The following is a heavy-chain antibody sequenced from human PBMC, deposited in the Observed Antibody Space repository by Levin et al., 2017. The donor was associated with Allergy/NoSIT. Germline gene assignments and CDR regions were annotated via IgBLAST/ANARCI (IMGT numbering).Heavy chain of an antibody. Sequence: GESLKISCKASGYTFTSYYMHCVRQAPGQGLEWMGMINPSGGGTTYAQKFQGRVTLTRDTSTNTVYMELSSLRSEDTAVYYCARGLDYGDFEYWGQGTLVTVSS. CDR1: GYTFTSYY. V-gene: IGHV1-46*01. CDR3: ARGLDYGDFEY. J-gene: IGHJ4*02. D-gene: IGHD4-17*01. CDR2: INPSGGGT.